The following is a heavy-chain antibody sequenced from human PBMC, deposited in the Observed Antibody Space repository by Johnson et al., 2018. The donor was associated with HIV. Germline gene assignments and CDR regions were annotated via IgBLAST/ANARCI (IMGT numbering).Heavy chain of an antibody. CDR3: AKDQASSLNAFDI. CDR1: GFTVSSNY. D-gene: IGHD2-2*01. Sequence: VQLLESGGGLVQPGGSLRLSCAASGFTVSSNYMSWVRQAPGKGLEWVSVIYRGGSTYYADSVKGRFTISRDNSKNTLYLQMNSLRAEDTAVYYCAKDQASSLNAFDIWGQGTMVTVSS. V-gene: IGHV3-66*01. CDR2: IYRGGST. J-gene: IGHJ3*02.